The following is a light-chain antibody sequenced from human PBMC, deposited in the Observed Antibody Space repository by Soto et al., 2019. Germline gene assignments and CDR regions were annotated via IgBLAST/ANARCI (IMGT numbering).Light chain of an antibody. CDR2: WAS. Sequence: DIVMTQSPDSLAVSLGERATINCKSSQSVLYSSNNKNYLAWYQQKPGQPPKLLIYWASTRESGVPDRFSGSGSGTDFILTLSSLQAEDVAVYFCQQYSNTPLTFGGGTKVEIK. V-gene: IGKV4-1*01. J-gene: IGKJ4*01. CDR3: QQYSNTPLT. CDR1: QSVLYSSNNKNY.